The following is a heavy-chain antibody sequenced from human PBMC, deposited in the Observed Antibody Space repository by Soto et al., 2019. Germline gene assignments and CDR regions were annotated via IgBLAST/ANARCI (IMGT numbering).Heavy chain of an antibody. V-gene: IGHV3-30*18. Sequence: PGGSLRLSCAASGFTFSSYGMHWVRQAPGKGLEWVAVISYDGSNKYYADSVKGRFTISRDNSKDTLYLQMNSLRAEDTAVYYCAKGTPWLGQYYYYGMDVWGQGTTVTVSS. CDR1: GFTFSSYG. CDR2: ISYDGSNK. CDR3: AKGTPWLGQYYYYGMDV. D-gene: IGHD6-19*01. J-gene: IGHJ6*02.